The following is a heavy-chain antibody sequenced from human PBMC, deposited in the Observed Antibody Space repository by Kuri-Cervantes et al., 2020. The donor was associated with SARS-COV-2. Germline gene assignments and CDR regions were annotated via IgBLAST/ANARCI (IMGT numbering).Heavy chain of an antibody. CDR2: ISGSGGST. CDR3: AKVAVAGTEGVYGMDV. D-gene: IGHD6-19*01. J-gene: IGHJ6*02. CDR1: GFTFSSYA. Sequence: GSLRLSCAASGFTFSSYAMSWVRQAPGKGLEWVSAISGSGGSTYYADSVKGRFTISRDNSKNTLYLQMNSLRAEDTAVYYCAKVAVAGTEGVYGMDVWGQGTTVTCSS. V-gene: IGHV3-23*01.